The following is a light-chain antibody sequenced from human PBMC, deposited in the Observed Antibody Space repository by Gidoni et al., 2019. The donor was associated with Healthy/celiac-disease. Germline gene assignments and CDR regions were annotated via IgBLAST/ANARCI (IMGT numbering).Light chain of an antibody. J-gene: IGKJ4*01. CDR2: GAS. CDR1: QSVSSSY. V-gene: IGKV3-20*01. Sequence: EIVLTQSPGTLSLSPGERATLSCRASQSVSSSYIAWYQQKPGQAPRLLIYGASSRATGIPDMFSGSGSGTDFTLTISRLEPEDFAVYYCQQYGSSPSLTFGGGTKVEIK. CDR3: QQYGSSPSLT.